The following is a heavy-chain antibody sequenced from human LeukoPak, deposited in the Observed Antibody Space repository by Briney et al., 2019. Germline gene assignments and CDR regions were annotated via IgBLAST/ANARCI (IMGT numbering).Heavy chain of an antibody. CDR2: ISGSGGST. D-gene: IGHD3-10*01. V-gene: IGHV3-23*01. J-gene: IGHJ6*02. Sequence: PGGSLRLSCPASGFTFSTYAMSWVRLAPGKGLEWVSGISGSGGSTYYADSVKGRFTSSRDNSNNTLYVQMNSLRVEDTAVYYCAKSGGLSGSGRLAMDVWGQGTTVTVSS. CDR3: AKSGGLSGSGRLAMDV. CDR1: GFTFSTYA.